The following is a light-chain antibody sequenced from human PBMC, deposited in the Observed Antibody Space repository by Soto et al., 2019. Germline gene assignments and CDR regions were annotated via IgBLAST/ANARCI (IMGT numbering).Light chain of an antibody. CDR3: QQYSLSPWT. V-gene: IGKV3-11*01. Sequence: EIVLTQSPATLSLSPGERATLSCRASQSVSSYLAWYQQKPGQAPRLLIYEASNRATGIPARFSGSGSGTDFTLTISSLEPEDFAMYHCQQYSLSPWTFGQGTKVQIK. CDR2: EAS. CDR1: QSVSSY. J-gene: IGKJ1*01.